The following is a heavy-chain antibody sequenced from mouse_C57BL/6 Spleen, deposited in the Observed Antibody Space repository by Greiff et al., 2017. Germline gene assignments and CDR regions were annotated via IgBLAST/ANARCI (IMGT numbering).Heavy chain of an antibody. CDR2: ISYDGSN. V-gene: IGHV3-6*01. J-gene: IGHJ3*01. CDR1: GYSITSGYY. CDR3: ARGSNHQGWFAY. D-gene: IGHD2-5*01. Sequence: EVKLMESGPGLVKPSQSLSLTCSVTGYSITSGYYWNWIRQFPGNKLEWMGYISYDGSNNYNPSLKNRISITRDTSKYQIFLKLNSVTTEDTATYYCARGSNHQGWFAYWGQGTLVTVSS.